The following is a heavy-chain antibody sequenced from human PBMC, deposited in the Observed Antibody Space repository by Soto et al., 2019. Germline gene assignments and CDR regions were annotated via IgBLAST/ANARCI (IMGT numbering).Heavy chain of an antibody. D-gene: IGHD2-21*01. CDR3: ARRAVVAVTGSLDNWLDP. CDR1: GDSITSYN. V-gene: IGHV4-59*01. Sequence: SETLSLTCTVSGDSITSYNWNWLRQPPGKVLEWIGYVYSSGSTNYNPSLKSRVTISVDTSRNQFSLKVNSVTAADTAVYYCARRAVVAVTGSLDNWLDPWGQGILVTVSS. J-gene: IGHJ5*02. CDR2: VYSSGST.